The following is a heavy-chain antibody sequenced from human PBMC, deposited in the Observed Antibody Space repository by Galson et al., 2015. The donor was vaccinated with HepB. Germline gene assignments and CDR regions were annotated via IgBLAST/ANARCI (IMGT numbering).Heavy chain of an antibody. V-gene: IGHV3-48*04. D-gene: IGHD1-26*01. CDR2: ISSSSSAI. J-gene: IGHJ4*02. CDR3: ARDSGSGRLPIDY. CDR1: GFTFSTYS. Sequence: SLRLSCAASGFTFSTYSMNWVRQAPGKGLEWVSYISSSSSAIYYADSVKGRFTISRDNAENSLFLQMNSLRAEETAVYYCARDSGSGRLPIDYWGQGTLVTVSS.